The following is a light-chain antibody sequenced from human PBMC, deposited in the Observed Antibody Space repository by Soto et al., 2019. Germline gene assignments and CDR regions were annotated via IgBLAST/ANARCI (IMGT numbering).Light chain of an antibody. CDR1: QSVSSN. CDR2: GAS. Sequence: EIVMTQSPATLSVSPGERATLSCRASQSVSSNLAWYQHKPGQPPRLLISGASTRATGIPARFSGSGSGTEFTLTISSLQSEDFAVYYCQQYNNWPRTFGQGTKVEIK. J-gene: IGKJ1*01. V-gene: IGKV3-15*01. CDR3: QQYNNWPRT.